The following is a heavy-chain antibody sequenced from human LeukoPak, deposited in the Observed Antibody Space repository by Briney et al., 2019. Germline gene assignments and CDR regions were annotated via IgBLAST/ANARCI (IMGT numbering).Heavy chain of an antibody. Sequence: GESLRLSCAASGFTFSDYYMSWIRQAPGKGLEWVSYISSSGSTIYYADSVKGRFTISRDNAKNSLYLQMNSLRAEDTAVYYCARLEELPYFDYWGQGTLVTVSS. V-gene: IGHV3-11*01. D-gene: IGHD1-26*01. CDR2: ISSSGSTI. CDR1: GFTFSDYY. J-gene: IGHJ4*02. CDR3: ARLEELPYFDY.